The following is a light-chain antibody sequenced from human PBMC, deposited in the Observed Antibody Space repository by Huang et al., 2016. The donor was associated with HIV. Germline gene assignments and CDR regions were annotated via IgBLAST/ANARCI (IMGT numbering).Light chain of an antibody. V-gene: IGKV4-1*01. J-gene: IGKJ3*01. CDR1: QSLLYSSNNKNY. CDR2: WAS. Sequence: DIVMTQSPDSLAVSLGESAAINCKSSQSLLYSSNNKNYLAWYQQKPGQPPKLLIYWASTRESCVPDRFSGSWSGTDFTLTISSLQAADVAVYYCQQYYNTPFTFGPGTKVAIK. CDR3: QQYYNTPFT.